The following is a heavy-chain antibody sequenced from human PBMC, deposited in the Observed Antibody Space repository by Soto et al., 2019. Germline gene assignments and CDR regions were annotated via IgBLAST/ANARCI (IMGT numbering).Heavy chain of an antibody. CDR3: ARAPPYCSTSGCYGYYYYYMDV. Sequence: GGSLRLSCAASGFTFSDYYMSWIRQAPGKGPECLSYISGSGRTIYGDSVKGRFTVSRDNAKNSLYLQMNSLRAEDTAVYYCARAPPYCSTSGCYGYYYYYMDVWGRGTTVTVSS. CDR1: GFTFSDYY. D-gene: IGHD2-2*01. CDR2: ISGSGRTI. J-gene: IGHJ6*03. V-gene: IGHV3-11*01.